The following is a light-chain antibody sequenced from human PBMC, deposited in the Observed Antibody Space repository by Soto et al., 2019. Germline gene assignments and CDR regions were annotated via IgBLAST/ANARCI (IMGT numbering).Light chain of an antibody. CDR1: QSISSW. CDR3: QQYNSYSPLT. CDR2: DAS. J-gene: IGKJ4*01. V-gene: IGKV1-5*01. Sequence: DIQLTQSPSTLSASVGDRVTITCRASQSISSWLAWYQQKPGAAPNLLIYDASSLESGVPSRFSGSGSGTEFTLTISSLQPDDFATYYCQQYNSYSPLTFGGGTKVDI.